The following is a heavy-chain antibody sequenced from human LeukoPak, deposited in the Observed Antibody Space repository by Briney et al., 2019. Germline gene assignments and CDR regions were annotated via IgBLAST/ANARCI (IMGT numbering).Heavy chain of an antibody. Sequence: ASVKVSCKASVYTFSSYSISWVRQAPGQGLEWMGGISGYNGNANYAQKFQGRVTMTTDTTTSTAYMELRSLRSDDTAVYHCARDTAMVTVRYYYGMDVWGQGTTVTVSS. D-gene: IGHD5-18*01. J-gene: IGHJ6*02. CDR3: ARDTAMVTVRYYYGMDV. CDR2: ISGYNGNA. V-gene: IGHV1-18*01. CDR1: VYTFSSYS.